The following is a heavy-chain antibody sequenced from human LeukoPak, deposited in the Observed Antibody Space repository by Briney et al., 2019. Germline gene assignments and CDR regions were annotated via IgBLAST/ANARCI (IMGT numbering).Heavy chain of an antibody. D-gene: IGHD2/OR15-2a*01. CDR3: ARWGTFSSYFDY. CDR1: GGSISSTSYY. J-gene: IGHJ4*02. Sequence: SETLSLTCTVSGGSISSTSYYWGWIRQPPGKGLEWIGSIYYSGSTYYNPSLKSRVTVSVDTSKNQFSLKLSSVTAADTAVYYCARWGTFSSYFDYWGQGTLVTVSS. CDR2: IYYSGST. V-gene: IGHV4-39*07.